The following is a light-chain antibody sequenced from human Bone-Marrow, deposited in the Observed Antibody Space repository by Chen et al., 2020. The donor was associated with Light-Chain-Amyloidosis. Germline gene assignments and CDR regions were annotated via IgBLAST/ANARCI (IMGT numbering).Light chain of an antibody. CDR1: SGSIATNY. CDR2: EDD. J-gene: IGLJ3*02. V-gene: IGLV6-57*01. CDR3: QSYQGSSQGV. Sequence: NFMLTQPHSVSESPGKTVTISCNRSSGSIATNYVQWYQQRPGSSPTTVLYEDDHRPSGVPDRFSGSIDRSSNSASLTISGLKTEDEADYYCQSYQGSSQGVFGGGTKLTVL.